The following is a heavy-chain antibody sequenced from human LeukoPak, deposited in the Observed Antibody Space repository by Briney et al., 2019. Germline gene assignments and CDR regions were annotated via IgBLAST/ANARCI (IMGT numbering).Heavy chain of an antibody. Sequence: GGSLRLSCAASGFTVSSNYMSWVRQAPGKGLEWVSVIYSGGGTYYADSVKGRFTISRDNSKNTLYLQMNSLRAEDTAVYYCARGAPYCGSTSCYVNWFDPWGQGTLVTVSS. CDR1: GFTVSSNY. CDR3: ARGAPYCGSTSCYVNWFDP. J-gene: IGHJ5*02. V-gene: IGHV3-53*01. CDR2: IYSGGGT. D-gene: IGHD2-2*01.